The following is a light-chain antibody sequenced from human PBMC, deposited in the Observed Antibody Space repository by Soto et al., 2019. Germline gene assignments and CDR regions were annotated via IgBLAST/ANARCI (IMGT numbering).Light chain of an antibody. Sequence: DIPMTQSPSSLSASVGDRATITCRASQGISNYLAWYQQKPGKVPKLLIYATSTMQSGVPYRFSGSGSGTDFTLTISSLQPEDVANYYCQKYNSARWTFGQGTKVEI. CDR1: QGISNY. CDR3: QKYNSARWT. V-gene: IGKV1-27*01. CDR2: ATS. J-gene: IGKJ1*01.